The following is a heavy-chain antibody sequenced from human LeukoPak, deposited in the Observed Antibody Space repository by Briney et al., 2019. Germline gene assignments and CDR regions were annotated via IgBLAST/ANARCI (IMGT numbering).Heavy chain of an antibody. D-gene: IGHD3-3*01. CDR2: ISYDGSNK. CDR1: GFTFRSFA. CDR3: ARSYLEVLRFLEWLPLDY. V-gene: IGHV3-30*04. J-gene: IGHJ4*02. Sequence: GGALQLSRGGAGFTFRSFAMHRVRPGPGKGRGWGGVISYDGSNKYYADSVKGRFTISRDNSKNTLYLQMNSLRAEDTAVYYCARSYLEVLRFLEWLPLDYWGQGTLVTVSS.